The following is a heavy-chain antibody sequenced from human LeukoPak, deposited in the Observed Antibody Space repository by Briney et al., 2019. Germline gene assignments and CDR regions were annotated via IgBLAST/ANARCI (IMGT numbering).Heavy chain of an antibody. D-gene: IGHD1-26*01. CDR2: ISWNSGSI. V-gene: IGHV3-9*02. CDR3: AKDMGGSYPLGLDY. Sequence: GGSLRLSCAASGFTSDDYAMHWVRQAPGKGLEWVSGISWNSGSIGYADSVKGRFTISRDNAKNSLYLQMNSLRAEDTALYYCAKDMGGSYPLGLDYWGQGTLVTVSS. J-gene: IGHJ4*02. CDR1: GFTSDDYA.